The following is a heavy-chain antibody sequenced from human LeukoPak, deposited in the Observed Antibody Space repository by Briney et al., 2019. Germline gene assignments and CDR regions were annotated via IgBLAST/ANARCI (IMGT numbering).Heavy chain of an antibody. Sequence: GGSLRLSCAASGFIFSDHGMHWVRQAPGKGLEWVASVSNDGNDKNYGDSVKGRFTISRDNSDNTLYLQMNSLGVEDTAVYYCAKASSYDNSGYYYYIDDWGQGTLVTVSS. CDR2: VSNDGNDK. V-gene: IGHV3-30*18. D-gene: IGHD3-22*01. CDR1: GFIFSDHG. J-gene: IGHJ4*02. CDR3: AKASSYDNSGYYYYIDD.